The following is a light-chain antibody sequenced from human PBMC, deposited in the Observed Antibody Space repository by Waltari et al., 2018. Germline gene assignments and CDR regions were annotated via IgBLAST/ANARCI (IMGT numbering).Light chain of an antibody. CDR2: DAS. J-gene: IGKJ1*01. V-gene: IGKV3-20*01. CDR3: QKYVDLPAT. CDR1: QSVSRS. Sequence: EIVLTPSPGTLSLSPGDRAPLTCRASQSVSRSLAWYQPKPGQAPRLLIYDASSRATGIPDRFSGSVSGTDFSLTISRLEPEDFAVYYCQKYVDLPATFGQGTKVEIK.